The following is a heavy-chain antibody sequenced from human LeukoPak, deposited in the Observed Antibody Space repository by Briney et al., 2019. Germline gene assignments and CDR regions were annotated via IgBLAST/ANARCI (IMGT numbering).Heavy chain of an antibody. CDR2: IYPGDSDT. V-gene: IGHV5-51*01. CDR3: ARRLAVAGRGYYGMDV. Sequence: GESLKISCKGSGYRFTSYWIGWVRQMPGKGLEWMGNIYPGDSDTRYSPPFQGQVTISADESISTAYLQWSSLKASDTAMYYCARRLAVAGRGYYGMDVWGQGTTVTVSS. J-gene: IGHJ6*02. CDR1: GYRFTSYW. D-gene: IGHD6-19*01.